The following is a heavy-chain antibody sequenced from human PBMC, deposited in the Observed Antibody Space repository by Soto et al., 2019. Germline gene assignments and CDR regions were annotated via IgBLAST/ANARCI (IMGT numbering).Heavy chain of an antibody. CDR3: ARRPAVAGLDWFDP. V-gene: IGHV3-48*03. Sequence: GGSLRLSCAASGFTFSSYEMNWVRQAPGKGLEWVSYISSSGSTIYYADSVKGRFTISRDNAKNSLYLQMNSLRAEDTAVYYCARRPAVAGLDWFDPRGQGTMVTVSS. J-gene: IGHJ5*02. D-gene: IGHD6-19*01. CDR2: ISSSGSTI. CDR1: GFTFSSYE.